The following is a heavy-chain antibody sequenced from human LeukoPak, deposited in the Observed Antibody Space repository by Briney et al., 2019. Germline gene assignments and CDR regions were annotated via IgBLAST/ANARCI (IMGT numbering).Heavy chain of an antibody. D-gene: IGHD1-26*01. CDR3: AREPDAIVGATFDY. CDR1: GYTFTGYY. Sequence: ASVKVSCKASGYTFTGYYMHWVRQAPGQGLEWMGWINPNSGGTNYAQKFQGRVTMTRDTSISTAYMELSRLRSADTAVYYCAREPDAIVGATFDYWGQGTLVTVSS. J-gene: IGHJ4*02. V-gene: IGHV1-2*02. CDR2: INPNSGGT.